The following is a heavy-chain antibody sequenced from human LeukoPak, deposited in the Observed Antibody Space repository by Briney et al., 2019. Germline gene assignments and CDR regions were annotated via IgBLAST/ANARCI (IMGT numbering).Heavy chain of an antibody. CDR1: GGSISSYY. J-gene: IGHJ4*02. Sequence: ETLSLTCTVSGGSISSYYWSWVRQAPGKGLEWVSAISGSGGSTYYADSVKGRFTISRDNSKNTLYLQMNSLRAEDTAVYYCAKAPPGYSYGIDYWGQGTLVTVSS. CDR2: ISGSGGST. CDR3: AKAPPGYSYGIDY. D-gene: IGHD5-18*01. V-gene: IGHV3-23*01.